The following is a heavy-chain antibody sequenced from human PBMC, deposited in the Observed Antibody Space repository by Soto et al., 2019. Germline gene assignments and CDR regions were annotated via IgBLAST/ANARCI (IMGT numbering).Heavy chain of an antibody. D-gene: IGHD1-1*01. V-gene: IGHV3-53*01. CDR3: ARDGTINSAPYYGMDV. CDR2: IFSGGGT. Sequence: VGSLRLSCAASGLTVSTSYMSWVRQTPGKGLEWVSLIFSGGGTFYADSVKGRFTISRDNSKNMLYLQMNSLRAEDTAVYYCARDGTINSAPYYGMDVWGQGTTGTGS. CDR1: GLTVSTSY. J-gene: IGHJ6*02.